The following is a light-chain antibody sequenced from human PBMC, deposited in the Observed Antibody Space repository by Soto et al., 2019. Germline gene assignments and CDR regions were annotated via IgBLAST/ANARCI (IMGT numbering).Light chain of an antibody. CDR1: QSISNW. J-gene: IGKJ2*01. V-gene: IGKV1-5*01. CDR3: QQYNYYSYT. CDR2: DAS. Sequence: DIQMTQSPSTLSASVGDRVTITCRASQSISNWLAWYQQRPGKAPQLLIYDASTLESWVPSRFSGRGSGTEFTLTISGLRPDDFATYYCQQYNYYSYTFGQGTKLEIK.